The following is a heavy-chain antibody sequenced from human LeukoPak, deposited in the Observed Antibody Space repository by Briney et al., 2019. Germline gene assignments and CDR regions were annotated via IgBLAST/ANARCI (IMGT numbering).Heavy chain of an antibody. J-gene: IGHJ3*02. V-gene: IGHV4-59*01. CDR1: GGSISSYY. Sequence: SETLSLTCTVSGGSISSYYWSWIRQPPGKGLEWIGYIYYSGSTNYNPSLKSRVTISVDTSKNQFSLKLSSVTAAEPAVYFWWREGHEKKNDAFDIWGQGTMVTVSS. CDR3: WREGHEKKNDAFDI. CDR2: IYYSGST.